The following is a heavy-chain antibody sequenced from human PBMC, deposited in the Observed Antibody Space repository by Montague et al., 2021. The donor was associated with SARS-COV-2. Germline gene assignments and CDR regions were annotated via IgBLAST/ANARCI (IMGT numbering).Heavy chain of an antibody. V-gene: IGHV2-70*04. CDR2: IDWDDDK. CDR3: ARTPYYYDSSGYYYGAFDI. CDR1: GFSLSTSGMR. J-gene: IGHJ3*02. D-gene: IGHD3-22*01. Sequence: PALVTPTQTLTLTCTFSGFSLSTSGMRVSWIRQPPGKALEWLARIDWDDDKYYSTSLKTRLTISKDTSKNQVVLTMTNMDPVDTATYYCARTPYYYDSSGYYYGAFDIWGQGTMVTVSS.